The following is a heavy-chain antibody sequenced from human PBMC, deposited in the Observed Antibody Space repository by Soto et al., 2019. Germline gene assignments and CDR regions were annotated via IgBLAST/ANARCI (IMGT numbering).Heavy chain of an antibody. CDR3: AKDISGSYYDFDY. J-gene: IGHJ4*02. D-gene: IGHD1-26*01. V-gene: IGHV3-23*01. CDR2: ISGSGGST. CDR1: GFTFSSYA. Sequence: EVQLLESGGGLVQPGGSLRLSYAASGFTFSSYAMSWVRQAPGKGLEWVSVISGSGGSTYYADSVKGRFTISRDNSKNTLYLQMNSLRAEDTAVYYCAKDISGSYYDFDYWGQGTLVTVSS.